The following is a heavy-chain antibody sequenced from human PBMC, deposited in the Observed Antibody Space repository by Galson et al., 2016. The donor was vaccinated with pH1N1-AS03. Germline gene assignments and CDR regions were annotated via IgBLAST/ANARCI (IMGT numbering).Heavy chain of an antibody. V-gene: IGHV3-7*04. CDR3: ARAGIAESYFHYYYLDV. Sequence: SLRLSCAASGFTFSSYWMSWVRQAPGKGLEWVANIKEDGSEKYYVDSVKGRFTISRDNGKNSLYLQMNRLRAEDTAVYFCARAGIAESYFHYYYLDVWGKGATVTVSS. CDR1: GFTFSSYW. J-gene: IGHJ6*03. CDR2: IKEDGSEK. D-gene: IGHD6-13*01.